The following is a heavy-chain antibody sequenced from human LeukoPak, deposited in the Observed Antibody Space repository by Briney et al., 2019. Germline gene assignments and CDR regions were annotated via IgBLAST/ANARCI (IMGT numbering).Heavy chain of an antibody. CDR2: MNPNSGNT. Sequence: ASVKVSCKASGYTFTSYDINWVRQATGQGLGWMGWMNPNSGNTGYAQKFQGRVTMTRNTSISTAYMELSSLRSEDTAVYYCARGAGLTWSGYYTPDYYYYYMDVWGKGTTVTVSS. D-gene: IGHD3-3*01. CDR1: GYTFTSYD. V-gene: IGHV1-8*01. CDR3: ARGAGLTWSGYYTPDYYYYYMDV. J-gene: IGHJ6*03.